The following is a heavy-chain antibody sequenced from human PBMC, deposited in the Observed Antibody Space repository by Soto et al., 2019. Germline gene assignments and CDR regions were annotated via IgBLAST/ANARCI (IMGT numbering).Heavy chain of an antibody. CDR1: GYPFTSYY. CDR3: AREMYTTRGSPFDY. V-gene: IGHV1-46*01. D-gene: IGHD3-16*01. Sequence: QVQLVQSGAEVKKPGASVKVSCKASGYPFTSYYVHWVRQAPGQGLEWMGFINPSSGSTSYAQKFQGRVTMTRDTSTSTVYMEVSSLRSEDTAVYYCAREMYTTRGSPFDYWGQRTLVNVSS. CDR2: INPSSGST. J-gene: IGHJ4*02.